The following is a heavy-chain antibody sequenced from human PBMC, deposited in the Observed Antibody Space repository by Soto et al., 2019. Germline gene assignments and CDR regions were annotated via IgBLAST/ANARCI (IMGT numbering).Heavy chain of an antibody. CDR3: ARDNWNYVDY. CDR1: GGSVSSGSYY. J-gene: IGHJ4*02. Sequence: PSETLSLTCTVSGGSVSSGSYYWSWIRQPPGKGLEWIGYIYYSGSTNYNPSLKSRVTISVDTSKNQFSLKLSSVTAADTAVYYCARDNWNYVDYWGQGTLVTVS. V-gene: IGHV4-61*01. CDR2: IYYSGST. D-gene: IGHD3-3*01.